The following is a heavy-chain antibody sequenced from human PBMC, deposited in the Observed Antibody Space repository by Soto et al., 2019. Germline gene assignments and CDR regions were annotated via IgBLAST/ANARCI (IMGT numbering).Heavy chain of an antibody. CDR2: IYYRGDT. CDR1: GGSISTSNYY. J-gene: IGHJ4*02. Sequence: SETLSLTCTVSGGSISTSNYYWAWVRQAPGKGLEWIANIYYRGDTYYHPSLRSRLTVSVDTSKNQFSLKLSSLTAEDTAIYYCAKDAVEGDGLWLVAKWGLGTLVTVSS. CDR3: AKDAVEGDGLWLVAK. V-gene: IGHV4-39*07. D-gene: IGHD2-21*02.